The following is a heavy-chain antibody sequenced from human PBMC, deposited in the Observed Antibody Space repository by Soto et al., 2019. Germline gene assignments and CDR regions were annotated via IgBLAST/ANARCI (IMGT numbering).Heavy chain of an antibody. Sequence: QVQLVQSGAEVKKPGASVKVSCKASGYTFTSYYMHWVRQAPGQGLEWMAIINPSGGSTSYAQKFQGRVTMTWDTSTSTVYMELSSLRSEDTAVYYCVRDRPSYSYVFDIWGQGTMVTVSS. CDR1: GYTFTSYY. CDR2: INPSGGST. D-gene: IGHD4-4*01. CDR3: VRDRPSYSYVFDI. J-gene: IGHJ3*02. V-gene: IGHV1-46*01.